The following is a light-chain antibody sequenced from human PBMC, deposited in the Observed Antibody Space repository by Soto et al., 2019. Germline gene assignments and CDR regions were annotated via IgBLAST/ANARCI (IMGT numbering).Light chain of an antibody. CDR1: QSVSNK. CDR2: GAS. V-gene: IGKV3-15*01. J-gene: IGKJ1*01. Sequence: EIVMTQSPATLSVSPGEKATLSCRASQSVSNKLAWYQQSPGQAPRLLIYGASTRATGIPARFSGSGSGTEFTLPISSLQSEDFAVYYCQQYHDWPRTFGPGTKVEIK. CDR3: QQYHDWPRT.